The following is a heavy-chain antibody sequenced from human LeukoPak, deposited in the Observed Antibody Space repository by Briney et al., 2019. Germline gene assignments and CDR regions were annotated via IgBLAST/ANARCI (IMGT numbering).Heavy chain of an antibody. CDR1: GFTFSDYY. J-gene: IGHJ5*02. CDR3: ARDFAVYDSSGLAENP. D-gene: IGHD3-22*01. CDR2: ISSSGSTI. V-gene: IGHV3-11*01. Sequence: SGGSLRLSCAASGFTFSDYYMSWIRQAPGKGLEWVSYISSSGSTIYYADSVKGRFTISRDNAKNSLYLQMNSLRAEDTAVYYCARDFAVYDSSGLAENPWGQGTLVAVST.